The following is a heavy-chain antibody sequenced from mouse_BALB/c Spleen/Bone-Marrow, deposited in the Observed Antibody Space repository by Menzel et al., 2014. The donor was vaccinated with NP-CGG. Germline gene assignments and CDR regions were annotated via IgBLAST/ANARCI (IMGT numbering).Heavy chain of an antibody. CDR3: ARGGNYRFDY. J-gene: IGHJ2*01. CDR1: GYAFSSSW. V-gene: IGHV1-82*01. Sequence: VQLQQSGPELVKPGASVKISCKASGYAFSSSWMNWVKQRPGQGLEWIGRIYPGDGDTNYNGKFKGKATLTAVKSSSTAYMQHSSLTSVDSAVYFCARGGNYRFDYWGQGTALTVSS. CDR2: IYPGDGDT. D-gene: IGHD2-1*01.